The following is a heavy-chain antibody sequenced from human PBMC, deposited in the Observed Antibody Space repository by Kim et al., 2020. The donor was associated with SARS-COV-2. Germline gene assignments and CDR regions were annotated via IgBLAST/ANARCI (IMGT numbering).Heavy chain of an antibody. CDR2: INHSGST. CDR1: GGSFSGYY. Sequence: SETLSLTCAVYGGSFSGYYWSWIRQPPGKGLEWIGEINHSGSTNYNPSLKSRVTISVDTSKNQFSLKLSSVTAADTAVYYCASGTRIVVVPAAMGRYWFDPWGQGTLVTVSS. CDR3: ASGTRIVVVPAAMGRYWFDP. V-gene: IGHV4-34*01. J-gene: IGHJ5*02. D-gene: IGHD2-2*01.